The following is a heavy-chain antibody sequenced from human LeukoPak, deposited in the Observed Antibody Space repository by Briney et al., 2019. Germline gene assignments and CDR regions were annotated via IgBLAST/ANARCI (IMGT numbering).Heavy chain of an antibody. Sequence: PSETLSLTCAVYGGSFSGYYWSWIRQPPGKGLEWIGEINHSGSTNYNPSLKGRVTISVDTSKNQFSLKLSSVTAADTAVYYCARVSMSRSNWFDPWGQGTLVTVSS. CDR2: INHSGST. CDR1: GGSFSGYY. V-gene: IGHV4-34*01. CDR3: ARVSMSRSNWFDP. J-gene: IGHJ5*02. D-gene: IGHD2/OR15-2a*01.